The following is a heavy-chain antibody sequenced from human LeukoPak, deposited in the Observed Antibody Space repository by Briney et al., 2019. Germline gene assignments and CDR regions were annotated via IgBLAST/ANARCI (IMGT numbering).Heavy chain of an antibody. J-gene: IGHJ4*02. CDR1: GFPFSSYP. V-gene: IGHV3-21*01. CDR3: ARSRTSSPYDKNLNF. Sequence: PGGSLRLSCAASGFPFSSYPMRWVREAPGKGLEWLSSISSSINYIYHADSVKGRFTISRDDAQNSVYLQMNSLKDEDTAVYYCARSRTSSPYDKNLNFWGQGTLVIVSS. D-gene: IGHD1-14*01. CDR2: ISSSINYI.